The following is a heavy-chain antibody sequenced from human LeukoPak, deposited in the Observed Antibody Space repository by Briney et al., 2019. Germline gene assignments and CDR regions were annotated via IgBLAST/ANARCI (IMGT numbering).Heavy chain of an antibody. CDR1: GFTFSSYA. Sequence: GGSLRLSCAASGFTFSSYAMHWVRQAPGKGLEWVAVISYDGSNKYYADSVKGRFTISRDNTKNTLYLQMNSLRAEDTAVYYCAREETLYWGQGTLVTVSS. J-gene: IGHJ4*02. D-gene: IGHD2/OR15-2a*01. V-gene: IGHV3-30-3*01. CDR2: ISYDGSNK. CDR3: AREETLY.